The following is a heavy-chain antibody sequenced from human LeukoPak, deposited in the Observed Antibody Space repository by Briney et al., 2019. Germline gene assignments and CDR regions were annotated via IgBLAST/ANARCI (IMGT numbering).Heavy chain of an antibody. J-gene: IGHJ4*02. Sequence: PVRSLSLSCAASGFTISNFAMACVRQAPGKGLEWVSSITGRSGGTYYANSVKGRFTISRDTSRNTLHLQMSSLRAEDTASYYCAKGSAQTGYYFDSWGQGTLFTVSS. CDR3: AKGSAQTGYYFDS. CDR2: ITGRSGGT. V-gene: IGHV3-23*01. D-gene: IGHD3-10*01. CDR1: GFTISNFA.